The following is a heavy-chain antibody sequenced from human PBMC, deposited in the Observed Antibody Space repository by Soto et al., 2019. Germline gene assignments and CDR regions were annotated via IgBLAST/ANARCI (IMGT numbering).Heavy chain of an antibody. CDR2: ISFSDNSI. V-gene: IGHV3-11*01. CDR1: GFSVSDYY. D-gene: IGHD1-1*01. J-gene: IGHJ4*02. Sequence: PGGSLRLSCAASGFSVSDYYMSWIRQAPGKGLEWVSYISFSDNSIYYADSVKGRFTISRDNAKNSLYLQMNSLRAEDTAVYYCARDIQPPGLFFDYWGQGTLVTVSS. CDR3: ARDIQPPGLFFDY.